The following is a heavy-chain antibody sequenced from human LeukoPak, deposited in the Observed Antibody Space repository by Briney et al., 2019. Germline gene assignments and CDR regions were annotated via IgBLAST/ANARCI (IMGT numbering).Heavy chain of an antibody. D-gene: IGHD3-16*01. CDR3: ARKAVGGSVDY. V-gene: IGHV3-74*01. CDR2: INSDGSST. CDR1: GFTFSSYW. J-gene: IGHJ4*02. Sequence: GGSLRLSCAASGFTFSSYWMHWVRQAPGKGLVWVSRINSDGSSTGYADSVKGRFTISRDNAKNTLYLQMNSLRAEDTAVYYCARKAVGGSVDYWGQGTLVTVSS.